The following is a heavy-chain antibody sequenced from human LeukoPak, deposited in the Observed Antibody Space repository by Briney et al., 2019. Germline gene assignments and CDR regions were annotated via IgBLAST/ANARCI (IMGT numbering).Heavy chain of an antibody. D-gene: IGHD6-13*01. J-gene: IGHJ4*02. CDR3: VRASSWFWQYYFDY. CDR1: GGSISSGSYY. Sequence: SETLSLTCTVSGGSISSGSYYWSWIRQPAGKGLEWIGRIYTSGSTNYNPSLKSRVAISVDVSKRQFSLKLTSMTAADTALYYCVRASSWFWQYYFDYWGQGTLVTVSS. V-gene: IGHV4-61*02. CDR2: IYTSGST.